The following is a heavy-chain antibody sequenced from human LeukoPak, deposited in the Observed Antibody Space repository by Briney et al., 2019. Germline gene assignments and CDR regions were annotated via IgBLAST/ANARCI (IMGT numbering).Heavy chain of an antibody. CDR3: ANVYFDWFAGLGDY. CDR2: ISGSGGST. J-gene: IGHJ4*02. V-gene: IGHV3-23*01. D-gene: IGHD3-9*01. CDR1: GFTFSNYA. Sequence: GGSLRLSCAASGFTFSNYAMSWVRQAPGKGLEWVSAISGSGGSTYYADSVKGRFTISRDNSKNTLYLQMNSLRAEDTAVYYCANVYFDWFAGLGDYWGQGTLVTVSS.